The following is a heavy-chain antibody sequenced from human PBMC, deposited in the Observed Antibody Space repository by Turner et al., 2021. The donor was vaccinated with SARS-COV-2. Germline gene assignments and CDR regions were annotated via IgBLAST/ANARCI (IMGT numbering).Heavy chain of an antibody. D-gene: IGHD6-13*01. CDR3: ARDEGEIAAAGIVYYYGMDV. J-gene: IGHJ6*02. CDR2: IIPILGIA. V-gene: IGHV1-69*08. Sequence: QVQLVQSGAEVKKPGSSVKVSCKASGDTFSSYTISWVRQAPGQGREWMGRIIPILGIANYAQKFKGRVTITADKSTSTAYMELSSLRSEDTAVYYCARDEGEIAAAGIVYYYGMDVWGQGTTVTVSS. CDR1: GDTFSSYT.